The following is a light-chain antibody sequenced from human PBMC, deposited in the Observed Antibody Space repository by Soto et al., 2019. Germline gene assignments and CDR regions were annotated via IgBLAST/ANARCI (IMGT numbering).Light chain of an antibody. V-gene: IGKV3D-7*01. Sequence: EIVLTKSPGTLSLSPWERATLSCRASQSFSSSYLAWYQQKPGQAPRLLIYGASTRATGIPARFSGSGSGTEFTLTISCLQSEDFAVYSCLQYHNLWAFGQGTKVE. CDR1: QSFSSSY. CDR2: GAS. CDR3: LQYHNLWA. J-gene: IGKJ1*01.